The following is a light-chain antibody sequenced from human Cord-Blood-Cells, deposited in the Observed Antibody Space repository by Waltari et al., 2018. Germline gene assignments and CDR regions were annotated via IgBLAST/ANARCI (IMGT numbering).Light chain of an antibody. CDR3: AAWDDSLNGWV. J-gene: IGLJ3*02. CDR2: SNN. Sequence: QSVLTQPPSASGTPGQRVTISCSGSSSNIGSNTVNWSQQLPGTAPKLLIYSNNQRPSGVPDRCSGSKSGTSASLAISGLQSEDEADYYCAAWDDSLNGWVFGGGTKLTVL. V-gene: IGLV1-44*01. CDR1: SSNIGSNT.